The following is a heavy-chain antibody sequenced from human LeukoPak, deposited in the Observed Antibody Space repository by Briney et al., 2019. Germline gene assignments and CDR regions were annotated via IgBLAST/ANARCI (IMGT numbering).Heavy chain of an antibody. CDR3: ARHWGNSGSLGDAFDI. Sequence: SETLSLTCTVSGGSISSSSYYWGWIRQPPGKGLEWIGSIYYSERTYYNPSLKSRVTISVDTSKNQFSLKLSSVTAADTAVYYCARHWGNSGSLGDAFDIWGQGTMVTVPS. V-gene: IGHV4-39*01. CDR2: IYYSERT. D-gene: IGHD1-26*01. J-gene: IGHJ3*02. CDR1: GGSISSSSYY.